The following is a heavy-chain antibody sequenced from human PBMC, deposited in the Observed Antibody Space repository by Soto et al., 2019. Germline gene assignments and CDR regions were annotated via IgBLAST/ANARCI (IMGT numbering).Heavy chain of an antibody. Sequence: QVQLVQSGAEVKKPGASVKVSCKTSGYTFNTYGINWVRQAPGQGLELVGWISAYDGTTTYAEKFKGRVTMTTATSTSTAYLELRSLTSDDTAVYYCARDPHDFWTSYWFDPWGQGTLVTVSS. D-gene: IGHD3-3*01. CDR3: ARDPHDFWTSYWFDP. CDR2: ISAYDGTT. V-gene: IGHV1-18*01. CDR1: GYTFNTYG. J-gene: IGHJ5*02.